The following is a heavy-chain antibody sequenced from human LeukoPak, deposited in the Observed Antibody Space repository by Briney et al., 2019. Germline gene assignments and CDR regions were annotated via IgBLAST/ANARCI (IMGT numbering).Heavy chain of an antibody. D-gene: IGHD2-15*01. CDR3: ARSPSGLDCSGGSCYSIFGY. Sequence: SGPALVKPTQTLTLTCTFSGFSLSTRGMCVNWIRQPPGKALERLARIDWDDDKYYRTPLKTRLTISKDTSKNQVVLSMTNMDPVDTATYYCARSPSGLDCSGGSCYSIFGYWGQGSRVTVSS. CDR2: IDWDDDK. CDR1: GFSLSTRGMC. V-gene: IGHV2-70*11. J-gene: IGHJ4*02.